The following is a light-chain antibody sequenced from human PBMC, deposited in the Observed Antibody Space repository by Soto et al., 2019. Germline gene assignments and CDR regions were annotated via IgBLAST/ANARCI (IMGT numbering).Light chain of an antibody. J-gene: IGKJ4*01. CDR1: QDISNY. V-gene: IGKV1-33*01. Sequence: DIQMTQSPSSLSASVGDRVTITCQASQDISNYLNWYQQQPGKAPKLLIYDASNLETGVPSRFSGSGSGTDFTVTISSLQPEDIATYYCQQYDNLPITFGGGTKVEIK. CDR2: DAS. CDR3: QQYDNLPIT.